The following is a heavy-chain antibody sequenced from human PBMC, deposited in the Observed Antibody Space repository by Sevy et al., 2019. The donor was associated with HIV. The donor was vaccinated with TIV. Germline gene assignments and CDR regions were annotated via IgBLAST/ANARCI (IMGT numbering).Heavy chain of an antibody. Sequence: SETLSLTCTVSGGSISSSSYYWGWIRQPPGKGLEWIGSIYYSGSTFYNPSLKSRVTISVDTSKNQFSLKLSSVTAADTAVYYCARPEVSDPYYGMDVWGQGTTVTVSS. J-gene: IGHJ6*02. CDR2: IYYSGST. CDR3: ARPEVSDPYYGMDV. CDR1: GGSISSSSYY. V-gene: IGHV4-39*01.